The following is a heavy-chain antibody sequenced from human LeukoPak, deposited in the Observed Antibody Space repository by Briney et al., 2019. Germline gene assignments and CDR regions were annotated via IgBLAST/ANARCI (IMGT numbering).Heavy chain of an antibody. CDR1: GFTYNTYS. CDR2: VKSGNYDI. Sequence: GGSLRLSCAASGFTYNTYSMNWVRQAPGKGLEWLSYVKSGNYDIQYADSVTGRFTVSRDSATNSLYLQMNDLKAEDTAVYYCARDSDWAFDYWGQGSLVTVSS. D-gene: IGHD3-9*01. CDR3: ARDSDWAFDY. V-gene: IGHV3-48*01. J-gene: IGHJ4*02.